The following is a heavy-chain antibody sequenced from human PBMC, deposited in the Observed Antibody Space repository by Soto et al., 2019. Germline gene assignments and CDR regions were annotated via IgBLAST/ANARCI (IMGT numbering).Heavy chain of an antibody. D-gene: IGHD3-9*01. CDR3: AIDKRYDILSACNPLDI. V-gene: IGHV3-23*01. CDR2: ISGSGDST. CDR1: GFTFSSYA. J-gene: IGHJ3*02. Sequence: GGSLRLSCAASGFTFSSYAMSWVRQAPGKGLEWVSGISGSGDSTYYADSVKGRFTISRDNSKNTLYLQMNSLRGEDTAVYYCAIDKRYDILSACNPLDIWGLVTRVSVS.